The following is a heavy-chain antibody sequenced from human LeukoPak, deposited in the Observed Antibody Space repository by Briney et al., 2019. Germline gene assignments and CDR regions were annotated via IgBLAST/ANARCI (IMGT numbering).Heavy chain of an antibody. CDR1: GGSISSYY. CDR2: IYYSGST. D-gene: IGHD6-6*01. J-gene: IGHJ4*02. Sequence: SETLSLTCTVSGGSISSYYWSWIRQPPGKGLEWIGYIYYSGSTNYNPSLKSRVTISVDTSKNQFSLKLSSVIAADTAVYYCAREGSSSEDYFDYWGQGTLVTVSS. V-gene: IGHV4-59*01. CDR3: AREGSSSEDYFDY.